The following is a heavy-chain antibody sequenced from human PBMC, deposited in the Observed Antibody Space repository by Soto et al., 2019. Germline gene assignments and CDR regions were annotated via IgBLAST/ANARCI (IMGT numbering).Heavy chain of an antibody. CDR3: VKDYSHGRFPDY. J-gene: IGHJ4*02. CDR1: GFAFRAST. V-gene: IGHV3-64D*06. Sequence: EVQLVDSGGGLVRPGGSLRLSCSASGFAFRASTRHWVRQAPGRGLEQLGTSTYTWETPYYADSVKGRFTISRDNSQSTLYLQMSNLRPNYTGVYFCVKDYSHGRFPDYWCPGALVNVSS. D-gene: IGHD1-26*01. CDR2: STYTWETP.